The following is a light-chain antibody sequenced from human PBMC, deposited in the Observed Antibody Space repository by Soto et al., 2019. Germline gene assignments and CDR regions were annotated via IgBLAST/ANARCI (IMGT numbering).Light chain of an antibody. CDR1: SSDVGGYNY. CDR2: EVS. CDR3: RSYAGSNPYV. V-gene: IGLV2-8*01. Sequence: QSVLTQPPSASGSPGQSVTISCTGTSSDVGGYNYVSWYQQHPGKAPKLMIYEVSKRPSGVPDRFSGSKSGNTASLTVSGLQAEDEADYYCRSYAGSNPYVFGTGTKVTV. J-gene: IGLJ1*01.